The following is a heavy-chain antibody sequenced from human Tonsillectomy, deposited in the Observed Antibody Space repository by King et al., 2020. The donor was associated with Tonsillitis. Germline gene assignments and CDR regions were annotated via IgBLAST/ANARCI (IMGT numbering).Heavy chain of an antibody. CDR3: ARGHYYDSSSYGY. J-gene: IGHJ4*02. CDR1: GGSISSGSYC. Sequence: HVQLQESGPGLVKPSQTLSLTCTVSGGSISSGSYCWSWIRQPAGKGLEWIGRIYTSGSTNYNPSLKSRVTISVDTSKNQFSLKLSSVTAADTAVYYCARGHYYDSSSYGYWGQGTLVTVSS. V-gene: IGHV4-61*02. CDR2: IYTSGST. D-gene: IGHD3-22*01.